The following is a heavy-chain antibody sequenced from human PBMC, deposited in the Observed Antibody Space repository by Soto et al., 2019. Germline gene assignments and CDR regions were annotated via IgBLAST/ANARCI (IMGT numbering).Heavy chain of an antibody. CDR1: GGSVSSGSYY. CDR2: IYYSGST. V-gene: IGHV4-61*01. J-gene: IGHJ4*02. D-gene: IGHD3-10*01. Sequence: SETLSLTCTVSGGSVSSGSYYWSWIRQPPGKGLEWIGYIYYSGSTNYNPSLKSRVTISVDTSKNQFSLKLSSVTAADTAVYYCARGSNYYGSGTYYARPHFDYWGQGTLVTVSS. CDR3: ARGSNYYGSGTYYARPHFDY.